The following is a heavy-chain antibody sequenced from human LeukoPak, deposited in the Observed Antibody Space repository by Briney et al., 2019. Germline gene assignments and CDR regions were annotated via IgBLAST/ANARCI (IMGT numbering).Heavy chain of an antibody. V-gene: IGHV3-74*01. CDR3: ARAGLTYYYDSSGFLFDY. Sequence: GGSLRPSCAASGFTFSSYWMHWVRQAPGKGLVWVSRINSDGSSTSYADSVKGRFTISRDNAKNTLYLQMNSLRAEDTAVYYCARAGLTYYYDSSGFLFDYWGQGTLVTVSS. D-gene: IGHD3-22*01. J-gene: IGHJ4*02. CDR1: GFTFSSYW. CDR2: INSDGSST.